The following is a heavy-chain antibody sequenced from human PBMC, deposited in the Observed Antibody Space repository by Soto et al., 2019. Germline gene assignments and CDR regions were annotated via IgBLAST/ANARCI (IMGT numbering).Heavy chain of an antibody. Sequence: QITLKESGPTLVRPTQTLTLTCAFSGFSLSTSGVGVGWIRQPPGKALEWLAVIYWDDSKHYSPSLRGSLTITKDTSKNQVVLTMTNMDPMDTGTYYCAHKGPEDWPLDYWGQGTLVTVSS. CDR1: GFSLSTSGVG. D-gene: IGHD3-9*01. J-gene: IGHJ4*02. CDR2: IYWDDSK. CDR3: AHKGPEDWPLDY. V-gene: IGHV2-5*02.